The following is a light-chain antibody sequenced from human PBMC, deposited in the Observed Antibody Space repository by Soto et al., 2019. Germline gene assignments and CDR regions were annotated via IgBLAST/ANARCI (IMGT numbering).Light chain of an antibody. CDR1: SSDIGDYNY. CDR3: SSYAGNNNYV. CDR2: DVT. Sequence: QSALAQPPSASGSPGQSVTFSCTGTSSDIGDYNYVSWYQQHPGKAPKLMIYDVTNRPSGVPDRFSGSKSGNTASLTVSGLQADDEADYYCSSYAGNNNYVFGTGTKFTVL. J-gene: IGLJ1*01. V-gene: IGLV2-8*01.